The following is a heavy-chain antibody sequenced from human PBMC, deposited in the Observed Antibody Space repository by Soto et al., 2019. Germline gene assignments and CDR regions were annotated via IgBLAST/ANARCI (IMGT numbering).Heavy chain of an antibody. CDR3: ARRGALYYHDYGDFDI. CDR2: IYYSGSI. D-gene: IGHD3-22*01. J-gene: IGHJ3*02. Sequence: PSETLSLTCTVSGGSISISSYYWGWIRQPPGNGLESIGIIYYSGSIYYNPLIMRRVTISVDTSKKKVSLKLSSVTAADMVVYYCARRGALYYHDYGDFDIWGQGTMV. V-gene: IGHV4-39*01. CDR1: GGSISISSYY.